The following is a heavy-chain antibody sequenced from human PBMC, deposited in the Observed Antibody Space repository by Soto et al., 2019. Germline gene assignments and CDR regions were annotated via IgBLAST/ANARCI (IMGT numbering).Heavy chain of an antibody. CDR1: GYTFTGYY. J-gene: IGHJ6*02. D-gene: IGHD6-13*01. CDR2: IIPIFGTA. CDR3: ASRLAAAGTFYYGMDV. Sequence: SVKVSCKASGYTFTGYYMHWVRQAPGQGLEWMGGIIPIFGTANYAQKFQGRVTITADESTSTAYMELSSLRSEDTAVYYCASRLAAAGTFYYGMDVWGQGTTVTISS. V-gene: IGHV1-69*13.